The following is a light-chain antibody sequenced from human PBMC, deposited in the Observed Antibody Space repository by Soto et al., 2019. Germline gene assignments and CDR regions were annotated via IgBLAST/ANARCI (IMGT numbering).Light chain of an antibody. CDR1: SSNLGAGYD. CDR2: GNT. J-gene: IGLJ1*01. V-gene: IGLV1-40*01. CDR3: QSYDSSLGANYV. Sequence: QSALTQPPSVSGAPGQRVTISCTGSSSNLGAGYDVHWYQQLPGTAPKLLIYGNTNRPSGVPDRFSGSKSGTSASLAITGLQAEDEADYDCQSYDSSLGANYVFGTGTKVTVL.